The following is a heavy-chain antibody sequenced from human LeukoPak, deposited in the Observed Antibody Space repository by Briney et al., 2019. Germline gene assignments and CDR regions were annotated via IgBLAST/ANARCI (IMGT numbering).Heavy chain of an antibody. Sequence: SETLSLTCAVSGGSISSSNWWSWVRQPPGKGLEWIGEIYHSGSTNYNPSLKSRVTISVDTSKNQFSLKLSSVTAADTAVYYCAGPSMVRGRYHYYYGMDVWGQGTTVTVSS. CDR2: IYHSGST. J-gene: IGHJ6*02. V-gene: IGHV4-4*02. CDR3: AGPSMVRGRYHYYYGMDV. D-gene: IGHD3-10*01. CDR1: GGSISSSNW.